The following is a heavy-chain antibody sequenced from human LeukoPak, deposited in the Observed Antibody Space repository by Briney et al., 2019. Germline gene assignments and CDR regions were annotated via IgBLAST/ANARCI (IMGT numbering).Heavy chain of an antibody. CDR1: GFTFNIYG. D-gene: IGHD1-26*01. CDR3: AKGGKWDVTPFDY. Sequence: PGGSLRLSCAASGFTFNIYGMSWVRQPPGKGLEWVSAISANGGNTYYADSVKGRFTISRDNSKNTLYLQMNSLRPEDTAVYYCAKGGKWDVTPFDYWGQGTLVTVSS. J-gene: IGHJ4*02. V-gene: IGHV3-23*01. CDR2: ISANGGNT.